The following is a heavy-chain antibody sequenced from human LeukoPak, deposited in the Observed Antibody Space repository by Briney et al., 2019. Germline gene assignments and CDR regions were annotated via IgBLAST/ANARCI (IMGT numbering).Heavy chain of an antibody. J-gene: IGHJ4*02. D-gene: IGHD3-10*01. CDR3: EKDLFPYYSGSGHHNTFDY. Sequence: GGSLRLSCTTSGFTFSSYSMNWVRQAPGKGLEWVSSISTSSIYIYYADSVKGRFTISRDNSKNTLYLQMNSLRAEDTAVYYCEKDLFPYYSGSGHHNTFDYWGQGTLVTVSS. V-gene: IGHV3-21*01. CDR1: GFTFSSYS. CDR2: ISTSSIYI.